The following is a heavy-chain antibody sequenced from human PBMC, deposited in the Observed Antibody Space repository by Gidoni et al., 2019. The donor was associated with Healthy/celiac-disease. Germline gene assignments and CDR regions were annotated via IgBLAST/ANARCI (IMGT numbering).Heavy chain of an antibody. V-gene: IGHV1-69*04. CDR3: ASTGYYGSGSYSAHYYYYYMDV. Sequence: QVQLVQSGAEVKKPGSSVKVSCQASGGTFSSYAISCVRQAPGQGLEWMGRIIPILGIANYAQKFQGRVTITADKSTSTAYMELSSLRSEDTAVYYCASTGYYGSGSYSAHYYYYYMDVWGKGTTVTVSS. J-gene: IGHJ6*03. CDR2: IIPILGIA. D-gene: IGHD3-10*01. CDR1: GGTFSSYA.